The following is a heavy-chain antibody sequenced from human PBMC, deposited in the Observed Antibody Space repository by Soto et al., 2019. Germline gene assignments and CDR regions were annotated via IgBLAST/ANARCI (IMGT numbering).Heavy chain of an antibody. V-gene: IGHV3-11*05. D-gene: IGHD3-10*01. J-gene: IGHJ4*02. Sequence: QVQLVESGGGLVKPGGSLRLSCAASGFTFNDYYMTWIRQVPGKGLEWVSYISSSGSYTNYADSVKGRFTISRDNANNSLYLQMNSLRAEDTAVYYCARFWFGDLLQPNYFDYWGQGTLVTVSS. CDR3: ARFWFGDLLQPNYFDY. CDR1: GFTFNDYY. CDR2: ISSSGSYT.